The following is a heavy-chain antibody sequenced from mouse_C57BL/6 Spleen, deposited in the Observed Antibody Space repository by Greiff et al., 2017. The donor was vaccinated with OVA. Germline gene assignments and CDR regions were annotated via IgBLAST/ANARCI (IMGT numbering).Heavy chain of an antibody. V-gene: IGHV1-76*01. CDR3: AGDGPTEAMDY. CDR2: IYPGSGNT. J-gene: IGHJ4*01. D-gene: IGHD1-1*01. CDR1: GYPFTDYY. Sequence: QVQLQQSGAELVRPGASVKLSCKASGYPFTDYYINLVKQRPGQGLEWIGRIYPGSGNTYYNEKFQGKAPLTAEKSSRTAYMQLSSLTSEDSAVYFWAGDGPTEAMDYWGQGTSVTVSS.